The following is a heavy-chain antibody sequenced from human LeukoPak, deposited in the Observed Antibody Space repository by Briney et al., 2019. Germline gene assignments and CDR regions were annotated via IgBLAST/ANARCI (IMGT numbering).Heavy chain of an antibody. V-gene: IGHV4-4*07. CDR1: GGSISSYY. Sequence: SETLSLTCTVSGGSISSYYWSWIRQPAGKGLEWIGRIFTSGSTNYNPSLKSRVTMSVDTSKNQFSLRLSSVTAADTAVYYCARGLGRSTGYSGNYYSYYYYYMDIWGKGTTVTISS. CDR2: IFTSGST. D-gene: IGHD1-26*01. J-gene: IGHJ6*03. CDR3: ARGLGRSTGYSGNYYSYYYYYMDI.